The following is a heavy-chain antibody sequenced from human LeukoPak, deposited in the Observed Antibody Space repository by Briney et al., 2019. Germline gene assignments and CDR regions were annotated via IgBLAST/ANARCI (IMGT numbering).Heavy chain of an antibody. J-gene: IGHJ6*02. CDR3: ARTHLYYGMDV. Sequence: TTSEILSLTCSVSGGSIHSSSYHWGWIRQPPGKGLDWIGSIFYSGSTYYKPSLKSRVTISVDTSNNQFSLKLSSVTAADTAVYYCARTHLYYGMDVWGQGTTVTVSS. V-gene: IGHV4-39*01. CDR2: IFYSGST. CDR1: GGSIHSSSYH.